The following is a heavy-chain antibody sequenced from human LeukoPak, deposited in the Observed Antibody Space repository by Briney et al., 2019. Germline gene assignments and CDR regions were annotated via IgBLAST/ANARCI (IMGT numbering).Heavy chain of an antibody. CDR1: GFTFNGYA. J-gene: IGHJ3*01. CDR2: ISPTGAGT. V-gene: IGHV3-23*01. CDR3: ARVQVVDAFNV. D-gene: IGHD2-15*01. Sequence: PGGSLRLSCAASGFTFNGYAMSWVRQAPGKGLEWVSAISPTGAGTYYADSVKGRFTISRDNSKNTLCLQMNSLRAEDTAVYYCARVQVVDAFNVWGQGTLVTVSS.